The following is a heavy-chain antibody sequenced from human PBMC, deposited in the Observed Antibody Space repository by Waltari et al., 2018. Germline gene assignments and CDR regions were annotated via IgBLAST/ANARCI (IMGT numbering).Heavy chain of an antibody. D-gene: IGHD3-10*01. CDR1: GSTDSSNF. J-gene: IGHJ4*02. V-gene: IGHV3-66*01. Sequence: EVQLVESGGGLVQPGGSLRLSCAASGSTDSSNFMSWVRQAPGKGLEWVSVIYIGGSGYYADSVKGRFTISRDNSKNTVYLQMNSLRAEDTAVYYCARDTSGTKGAFDYWGQGTLVTVSS. CDR3: ARDTSGTKGAFDY. CDR2: IYIGGSG.